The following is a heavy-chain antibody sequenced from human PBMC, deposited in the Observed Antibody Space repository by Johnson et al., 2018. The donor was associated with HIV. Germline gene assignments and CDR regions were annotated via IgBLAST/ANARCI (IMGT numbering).Heavy chain of an antibody. CDR2: IKQDGSEK. CDR1: GFTFSSHW. CDR3: ARDQDVDSNAWLDAFNI. D-gene: IGHD3-22*01. V-gene: IGHV3-7*05. J-gene: IGHJ3*02. Sequence: EVQLVESGGGLVQPGGSLRLSCVASGFTFSSHWMTWVRQAPGKGLEWVAYIKQDGSEKYYVDSVKGRFTISRDNAKNSLYLQMNSLRAEDTAVYYCARDQDVDSNAWLDAFNIWGQGTMVTVSS.